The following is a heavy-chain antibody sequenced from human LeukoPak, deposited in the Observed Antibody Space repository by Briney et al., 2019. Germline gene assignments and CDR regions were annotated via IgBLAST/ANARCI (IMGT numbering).Heavy chain of an antibody. CDR3: AKEGDYYGSGSYRDGFDI. CDR2: IYPGDSDT. CDR1: GYSFTSYW. Sequence: GESLKISCKGSGYSFTSYWIGWVRQMPGKGLEWMGIIYPGDSDTRYSPSFQGQVTISADKSISTAYLQMNSLRPEDTAVYYCAKEGDYYGSGSYRDGFDIWGQGTRATVSS. V-gene: IGHV5-51*01. D-gene: IGHD3-10*01. J-gene: IGHJ3*02.